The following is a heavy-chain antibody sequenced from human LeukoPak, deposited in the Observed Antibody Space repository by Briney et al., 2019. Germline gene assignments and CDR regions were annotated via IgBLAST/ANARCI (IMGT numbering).Heavy chain of an antibody. D-gene: IGHD5-18*01. CDR2: IYSGGST. CDR3: ARADDSYGLFDY. CDR1: GFTVSSNY. J-gene: IGHJ4*02. V-gene: IGHV3-53*01. Sequence: GGSLRLSCAASGFTVSSNYMSWVRQAPGKGLEWVSVIYSGGSTYYADSVKGRFTISRDNSKNTLYLQMNSLRAEDTAVYYCARADDSYGLFDYWGQGTLVTVSS.